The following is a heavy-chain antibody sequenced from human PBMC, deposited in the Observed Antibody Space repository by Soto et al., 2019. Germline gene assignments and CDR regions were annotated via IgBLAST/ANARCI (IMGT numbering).Heavy chain of an antibody. CDR2: IYYSGST. Sequence: SETLSLTCTVSGGSISSYYWSWIRQPPGKGLEWIGYIYYSGSTNYNPSLKSRVTISVDTSKNQFSLKLSSVTAADTAAYYCARVTATGYYYFMDVWGKGTTVTVSS. J-gene: IGHJ6*03. CDR1: GGSISSYY. D-gene: IGHD2-15*01. V-gene: IGHV4-59*01. CDR3: ARVTATGYYYFMDV.